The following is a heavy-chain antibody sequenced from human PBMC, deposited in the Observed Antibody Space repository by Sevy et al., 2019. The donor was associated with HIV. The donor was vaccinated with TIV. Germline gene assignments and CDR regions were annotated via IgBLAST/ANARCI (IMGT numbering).Heavy chain of an antibody. V-gene: IGHV3-7*04. D-gene: IGHD3-22*01. CDR3: ARGDYYDTSGYYTDAFDI. CDR1: GFTFNSYW. J-gene: IGHJ3*02. Sequence: GGSLRLSCAASGFTFNSYWMSWVRQAPGKGLEWVGNIKPDGSEKYYVDSVKGRFNISRDNAKNSLYLQMNSLRAGDTAVYYCARGDYYDTSGYYTDAFDIWGQGTRVTVSS. CDR2: IKPDGSEK.